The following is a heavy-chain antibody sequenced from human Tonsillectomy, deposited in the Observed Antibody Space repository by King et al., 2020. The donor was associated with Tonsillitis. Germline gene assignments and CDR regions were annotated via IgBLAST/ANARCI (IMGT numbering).Heavy chain of an antibody. J-gene: IGHJ4*02. CDR1: GGSISNYY. CDR3: ARHVTNYYDSSGLGIDY. D-gene: IGHD3-22*01. V-gene: IGHV4-59*08. CDR2: IHYTGTT. Sequence: QLQESGPGLVKPSETLSLTCTVSGGSISNYYWSWIRQPPGKRLDWIGYIHYTGTTNYNPSLQSRASISVDTSKNQFSLKLRSVTAADTAVYYCARHVTNYYDSSGLGIDYWGQGTLVTVSS.